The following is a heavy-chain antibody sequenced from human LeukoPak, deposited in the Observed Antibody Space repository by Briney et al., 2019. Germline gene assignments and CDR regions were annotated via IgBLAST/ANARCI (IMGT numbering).Heavy chain of an antibody. V-gene: IGHV3-20*04. CDR2: INWNGGST. Sequence: WAGGSLRLSCAASGFTFDDYGMSWVRQAPGKGLEWVSGINWNGGSTGYADSVKGRFTISRDNAKNSLYLQMNSLRAEDTAVYYCAKDLFRLSSAFDIWGQGTMVTVSS. CDR1: GFTFDDYG. CDR3: AKDLFRLSSAFDI. J-gene: IGHJ3*02. D-gene: IGHD4/OR15-4a*01.